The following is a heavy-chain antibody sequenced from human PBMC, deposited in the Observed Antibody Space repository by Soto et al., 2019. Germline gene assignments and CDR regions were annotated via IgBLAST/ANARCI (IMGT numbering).Heavy chain of an antibody. Sequence: GGSLRLSCAASGFTFSSYWMSWVRQAPGKGLEWVANIKQDGSEKYYVDSVKGRFTISRDNAKNSLYLQMNSPRTEDTAGEYCARDGQITIFGVVITPNYYYHMDVWGKGTTVTVSS. CDR1: GFTFSSYW. J-gene: IGHJ6*03. V-gene: IGHV3-7*01. CDR2: IKQDGSEK. CDR3: ARDGQITIFGVVITPNYYYHMDV. D-gene: IGHD3-3*01.